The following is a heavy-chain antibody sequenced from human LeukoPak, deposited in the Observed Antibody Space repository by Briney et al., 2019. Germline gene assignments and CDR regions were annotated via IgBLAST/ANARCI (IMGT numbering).Heavy chain of an antibody. V-gene: IGHV4-38-2*02. CDR2: IYHSGST. Sequence: SETLSLTCTVSGYSISSGYYWGWIRQPPGKGLEWIGSIYHSGSTYYNPSLKSRVTISVDTSKNQFSLKLSSVPAADTAVYYCARDWVLWFGELRDNWFDPWGQGTLVTVSS. J-gene: IGHJ5*02. CDR1: GYSISSGYY. CDR3: ARDWVLWFGELRDNWFDP. D-gene: IGHD3-10*01.